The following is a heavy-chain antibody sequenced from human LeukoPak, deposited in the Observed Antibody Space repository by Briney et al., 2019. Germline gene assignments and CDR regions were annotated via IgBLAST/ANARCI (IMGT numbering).Heavy chain of an antibody. D-gene: IGHD3-22*01. V-gene: IGHV4-39*01. J-gene: IGHJ4*02. Sequence: PSETLSLTCTVSGGSISSSTYYWGWIRQPPGKGLEWIGSIYYSGSTYYNPSLKSRVTISVDTSKNQFSLKLSSVTAADTAVYYCARFLPPYYDSSGSSEYWGQGTLVTVSS. CDR3: ARFLPPYYDSSGSSEY. CDR1: GGSISSSTYY. CDR2: IYYSGST.